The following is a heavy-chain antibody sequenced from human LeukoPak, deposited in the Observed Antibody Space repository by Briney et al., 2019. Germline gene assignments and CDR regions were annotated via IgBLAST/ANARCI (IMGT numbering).Heavy chain of an antibody. J-gene: IGHJ4*02. Sequence: ASVKVSCKASGYTFTGYDMHWVRQAHGQGHGRMGWINPNSGGTNYAQKVQGRVTMTRDTSISTAYMELSRLRSDDTAVYYCARGRYYYDSSGYYFDYWGQGTLVTVSS. CDR3: ARGRYYYDSSGYYFDY. CDR1: GYTFTGYD. CDR2: INPNSGGT. V-gene: IGHV1-2*02. D-gene: IGHD3-22*01.